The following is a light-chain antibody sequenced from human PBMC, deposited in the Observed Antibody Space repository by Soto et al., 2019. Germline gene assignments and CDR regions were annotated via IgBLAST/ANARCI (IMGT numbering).Light chain of an antibody. V-gene: IGKV3-20*01. CDR3: QQYGSSGT. CDR1: QYINTR. CDR2: QTS. J-gene: IGKJ1*01. Sequence: EMVLTQSPCTLSSFPGDRVTLSCRASQYINTRLAWYQHRPGQAPRLLIYQTSIRAAGIPARFSASGSGTDFTLTISRLEPEDFAVYYCQQYGSSGTFGQGTKVDIK.